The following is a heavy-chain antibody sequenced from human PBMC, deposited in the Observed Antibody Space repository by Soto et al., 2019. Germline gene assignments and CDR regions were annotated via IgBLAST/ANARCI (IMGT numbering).Heavy chain of an antibody. V-gene: IGHV3-7*01. Sequence: GGSLRLSCAASGVHFSSYWMSWVRQAPGKGLEWVANIKQDGSEKYYVDSVKGRFTISRDNAKNSLYLQMNSLRAEDTAVYYCARDRYSYYDFWSGSLPYYYYGMDVWGQGTTVTVS. CDR1: GVHFSSYW. D-gene: IGHD3-3*01. CDR3: ARDRYSYYDFWSGSLPYYYYGMDV. CDR2: IKQDGSEK. J-gene: IGHJ6*02.